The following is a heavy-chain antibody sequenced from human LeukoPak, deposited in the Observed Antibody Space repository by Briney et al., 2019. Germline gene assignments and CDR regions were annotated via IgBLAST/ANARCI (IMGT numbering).Heavy chain of an antibody. J-gene: IGHJ4*02. CDR2: INWNGGII. Sequence: PGGSLRLSCVASGFNFDDYGMTWVRQVPGKGLECVSGINWNGGIIGYADSVKGRFTISRDNTKNSLYLQMNSLKDEDTALYYCARDFFQRSANRILDYRGQGTLVTVSS. CDR1: GFNFDDYG. D-gene: IGHD1-14*01. V-gene: IGHV3-20*04. CDR3: ARDFFQRSANRILDY.